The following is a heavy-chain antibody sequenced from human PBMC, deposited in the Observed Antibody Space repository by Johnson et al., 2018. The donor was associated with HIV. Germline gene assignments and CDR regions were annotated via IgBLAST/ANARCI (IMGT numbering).Heavy chain of an antibody. CDR1: QFTFSSSW. CDR3: ARDRSLTGYIINYAFDI. Sequence: EVQLMESGGGLAQPAWSPRLSCAASQFTFSSSWMHWVCQAPEKGLEWVADINQDGNERYYVDSVKGRFTISRDNAKNSLYLQMNSLRAEDTALYYCARDRSLTGYIINYAFDIWGQGTMVTVSS. D-gene: IGHD3-9*01. J-gene: IGHJ3*02. V-gene: IGHV3-7*03. CDR2: INQDGNER.